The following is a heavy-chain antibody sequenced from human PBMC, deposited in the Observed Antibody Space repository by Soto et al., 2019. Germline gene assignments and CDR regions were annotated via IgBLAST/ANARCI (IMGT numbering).Heavy chain of an antibody. J-gene: IGHJ4*02. V-gene: IGHV3-30*18. CDR3: AKDVSRLAADYYFDY. Sequence: GGSLRLSCATSGFTFSRYGMHWVRQAPGKGLEWVAVISYDGGNEYNADSVRGRFTVSRDNSKNTLYLQMNSLRPEDTAVYYCAKDVSRLAADYYFDYWGQGTLVTVSS. CDR2: ISYDGGNE. CDR1: GFTFSRYG. D-gene: IGHD3-16*01.